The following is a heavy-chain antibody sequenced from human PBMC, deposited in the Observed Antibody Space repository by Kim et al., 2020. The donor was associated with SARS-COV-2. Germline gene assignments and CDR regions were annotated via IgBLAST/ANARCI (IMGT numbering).Heavy chain of an antibody. J-gene: IGHJ4*02. D-gene: IGHD6-19*01. V-gene: IGHV3-23*01. CDR1: GFTFSNYA. CDR3: ARDAPCHSSGWNY. Sequence: GGSLRLSCAASGFTFSNYAMSWVRQAPGKGLEWVSAISAGGGATYYEDSVKGRFTISRDNSKNTLYLEMSSLRAEDTAEYYCARDAPCHSSGWNYWAQG. CDR2: ISAGGGAT.